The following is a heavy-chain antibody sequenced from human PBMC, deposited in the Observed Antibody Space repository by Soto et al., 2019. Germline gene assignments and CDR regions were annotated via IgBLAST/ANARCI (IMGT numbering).Heavy chain of an antibody. J-gene: IGHJ4*02. Sequence: ASVKVSCKASGYTFTGYYMHWVRQAPGQGLEWMGWINPNSGGTNYAQKFQGWVTMTRDTSISTAYMELSRLRSDDTAVYYCARATDCTNGVCYSGERGFDYWGQGTLVTVSS. CDR3: ARATDCTNGVCYSGERGFDY. CDR2: INPNSGGT. CDR1: GYTFTGYY. V-gene: IGHV1-2*04. D-gene: IGHD2-8*01.